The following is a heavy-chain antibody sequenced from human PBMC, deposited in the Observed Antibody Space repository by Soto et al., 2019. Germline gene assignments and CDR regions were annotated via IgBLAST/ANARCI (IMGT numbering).Heavy chain of an antibody. CDR1: GYTFNTYG. J-gene: IGHJ4*02. D-gene: IGHD2-2*01. V-gene: IGHV1-18*01. Sequence: ASVKVSCKASGYTFNTYGISWVRQAPGQGLEWMGWISTFNGETRYAQKFQARVTVTTDTSTTTGYMELRSLRSDDTAVYYCARDVGYCSSSTCLIDHWGQGTLVTAPQ. CDR2: ISTFNGET. CDR3: ARDVGYCSSSTCLIDH.